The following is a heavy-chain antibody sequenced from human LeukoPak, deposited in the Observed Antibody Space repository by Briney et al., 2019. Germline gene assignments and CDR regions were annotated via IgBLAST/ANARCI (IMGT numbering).Heavy chain of an antibody. CDR1: GGTFSSYA. D-gene: IGHD3-16*02. V-gene: IGHV1-69*01. CDR3: ARGGYDYVWGSYRLDY. J-gene: IGHJ4*02. CDR2: IIPIFGTA. Sequence: GSSVKVSCKASGGTFSSYAISWVRQAPGQGLEWMGGIIPIFGTANYAQKFQGRVTITADESTSTAYMELSSLRSEDTAVYYCARGGYDYVWGSYRLDYWGQGTLVTVPS.